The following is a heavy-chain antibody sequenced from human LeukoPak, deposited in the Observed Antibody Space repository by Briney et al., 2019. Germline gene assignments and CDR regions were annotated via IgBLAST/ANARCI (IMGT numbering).Heavy chain of an antibody. CDR2: ISAYNGNT. J-gene: IGHJ4*02. V-gene: IGHV1-18*01. D-gene: IGHD6-19*01. CDR1: GYTFTSYG. CDR3: ARVGWAGPFDY. Sequence: ASVKVSCKASGYTFTSYGISWVRQAPGQGLEWMGWISAYNGNTNYAQKLQGRVTMTRDTSTSTVYMELSSLRSEDTAVYYCARVGWAGPFDYWGQGTLVTVSS.